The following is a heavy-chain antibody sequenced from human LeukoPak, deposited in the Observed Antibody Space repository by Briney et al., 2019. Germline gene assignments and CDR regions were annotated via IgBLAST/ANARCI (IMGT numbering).Heavy chain of an antibody. CDR2: ISSSGNTI. D-gene: IGHD5-18*01. Sequence: GGSLRLSCAASGFTFSSYSINWFRQAPGKGLEWVSYISSSGNTIDYADSVKGRFTISRDNAKNSLYLQMVSLRAEDTAVYYCARLRGYSYGYGDYWGQGTLVTVSS. CDR1: GFTFSSYS. V-gene: IGHV3-48*04. CDR3: ARLRGYSYGYGDY. J-gene: IGHJ4*02.